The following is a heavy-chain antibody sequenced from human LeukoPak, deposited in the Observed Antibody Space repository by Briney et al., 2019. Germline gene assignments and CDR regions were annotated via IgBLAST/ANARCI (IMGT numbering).Heavy chain of an antibody. CDR2: IKSKTDGGTT. D-gene: IGHD3-10*01. V-gene: IGHV3-15*01. CDR3: ARDDYYGSGSYYRPDY. J-gene: IGHJ4*02. CDR1: GFTFSNAW. Sequence: GGSLRLSCAASGFTFSNAWMSWVRQAPGKGLEWVGRIKSKTDGGTTDYAAPVKGRFTISRDDSKNTLYLQMNSLRAEDTAVYYCARDDYYGSGSYYRPDYWGQGTLVTVSS.